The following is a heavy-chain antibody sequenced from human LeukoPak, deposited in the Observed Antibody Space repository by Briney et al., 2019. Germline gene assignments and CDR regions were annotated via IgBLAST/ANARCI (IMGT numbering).Heavy chain of an antibody. CDR3: AKDGTGCGGDCYSDY. D-gene: IGHD2-21*02. CDR2: ITYSSGNT. J-gene: IGHJ4*02. V-gene: IGHV3-23*01. Sequence: GGSLRLSCAASGFTLSAYGMSWFRPAPGKGLEWVSAITYSSGNTYYADSVKGRFTISRNNSKNTLYLQMNSLRAEDTALYYCAKDGTGCGGDCYSDYWGQGTLVTVSS. CDR1: GFTLSAYG.